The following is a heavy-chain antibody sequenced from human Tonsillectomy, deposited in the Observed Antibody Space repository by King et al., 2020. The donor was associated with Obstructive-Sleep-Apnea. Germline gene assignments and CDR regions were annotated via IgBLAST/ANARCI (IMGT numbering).Heavy chain of an antibody. J-gene: IGHJ4*02. Sequence: NMTYNRQAPGQGLEGGSYIRRSGSMKYYEDSVKGRFSISRDNAKKSMYLQMNSLRAEETAVYYCASSSGYFDYWGQGTLVTVSS. V-gene: IGHV3-11*01. CDR1: N. CDR3: ASSSGYFDY. CDR2: IRRSGSMK. D-gene: IGHD3-22*01.